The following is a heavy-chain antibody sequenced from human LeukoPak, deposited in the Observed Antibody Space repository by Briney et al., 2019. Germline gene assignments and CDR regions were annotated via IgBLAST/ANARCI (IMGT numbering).Heavy chain of an antibody. CDR3: ARDRGGFSDY. CDR2: IYYIGNT. D-gene: IGHD4-23*01. CDR1: GGSISSYY. V-gene: IGHV4-59*01. Sequence: SGTLSLTCTVSGGSISSYYWSWIRQPPGKGLEWIGYIYYIGNTNYNPSLKSRVTISVDTSKTQFSLKLSSVTAADTAVYYCARDRGGFSDYWGQGTLVTVSS. J-gene: IGHJ4*02.